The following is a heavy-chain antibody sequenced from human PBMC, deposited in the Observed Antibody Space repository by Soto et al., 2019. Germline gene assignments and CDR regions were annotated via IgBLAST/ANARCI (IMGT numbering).Heavy chain of an antibody. CDR3: ARGYCSSTICYIWDNWFDP. V-gene: IGHV4-59*01. CDR2: IYYSGRT. J-gene: IGHJ5*02. Sequence: SETLSLTCTVSGGSTSSYYWSWIRQPPGKGLEWIGYIYYSGRTNYNPSLKSRVTISVDTSKNQFSLKLSSVTAADTAVYYCARGYCSSTICYIWDNWFDPWGQGTLVTVSS. D-gene: IGHD2-2*02. CDR1: GGSTSSYY.